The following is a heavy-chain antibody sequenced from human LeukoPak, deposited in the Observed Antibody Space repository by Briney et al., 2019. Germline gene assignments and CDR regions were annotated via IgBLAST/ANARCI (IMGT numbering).Heavy chain of an antibody. D-gene: IGHD2-2*01. CDR2: ISYDGSNK. V-gene: IGHV3-30*03. CDR1: GFTFSSYG. J-gene: IGHJ5*02. CDR3: ARSLGSCSTTTCYDNWFDP. Sequence: PGGSLRLSCAASGFTFSSYGMHWVRQAPGKGLEWVAVISYDGSNKYYADSVKGRFTISRDNSKNTLYLQMNSLRAEDTAVYYCARSLGSCSTTTCYDNWFDPWGQGTLVTVSS.